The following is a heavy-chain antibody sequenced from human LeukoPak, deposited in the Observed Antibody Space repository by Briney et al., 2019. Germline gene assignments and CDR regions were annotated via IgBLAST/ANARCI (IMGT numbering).Heavy chain of an antibody. CDR3: AREVWGYGSGSYSDY. J-gene: IGHJ4*02. D-gene: IGHD3-10*01. CDR1: GYTFTNYG. Sequence: ASVKFSCKASGYTFTNYGISWVRQAPRQGLEWMGWISAYNGNTNYAQKLQGRVTMTTDTSTSTAYMELRSLRSDDTAVYYCAREVWGYGSGSYSDYWGQGTLVTVSS. CDR2: ISAYNGNT. V-gene: IGHV1-18*01.